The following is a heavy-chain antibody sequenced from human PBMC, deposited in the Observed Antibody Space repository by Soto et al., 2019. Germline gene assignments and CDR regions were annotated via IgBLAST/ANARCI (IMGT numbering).Heavy chain of an antibody. D-gene: IGHD3-16*01. CDR2: IDPIYSYT. J-gene: IGHJ5*01. CDR1: GYSFTTYW. CDR3: TRHFGPAYNWLDP. V-gene: IGHV5-10-1*01. Sequence: PGESLKISCKGSGYSFTTYWIIWVRQMPVKGLEFMGRIDPIYSYTNYSPSFQGHVTFSLYNSISTSYPQLNSQKASYTAMYYCTRHFGPAYNWLDPWGQGTLVTVSX.